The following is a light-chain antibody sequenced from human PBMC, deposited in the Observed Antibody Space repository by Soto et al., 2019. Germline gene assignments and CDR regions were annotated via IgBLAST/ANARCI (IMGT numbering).Light chain of an antibody. Sequence: EIVMTQSPATLSLSPGQRATLSCRASQSVSSKLAWYQQRPGQAPRLLIYSASTRATGIPARFSGSGSGTEVTLTISSLQSEDFAVYYCHQYNHWLTWTFGQGTKVEI. CDR2: SAS. CDR3: HQYNHWLTWT. V-gene: IGKV3-15*01. J-gene: IGKJ1*01. CDR1: QSVSSK.